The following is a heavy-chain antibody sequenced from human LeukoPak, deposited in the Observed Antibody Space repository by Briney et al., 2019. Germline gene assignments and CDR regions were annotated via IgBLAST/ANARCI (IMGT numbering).Heavy chain of an antibody. J-gene: IGHJ4*02. CDR2: IYTSGST. D-gene: IGHD3-10*01. Sequence: TSETLSLTCTVSGGSISSYYWSWIRQPAGKGLEWIGRIYTSGSTNYNPSLKSRVTMSVDTSKNQFSLKLSSVTAADTAVYYCTSRGVIFGGFDYWGQGTLVTVSS. CDR3: TSRGVIFGGFDY. CDR1: GGSISSYY. V-gene: IGHV4-4*07.